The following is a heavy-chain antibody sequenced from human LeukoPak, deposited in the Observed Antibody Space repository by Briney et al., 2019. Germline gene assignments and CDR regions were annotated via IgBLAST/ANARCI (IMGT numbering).Heavy chain of an antibody. CDR1: GGSISSGDYY. J-gene: IGHJ4*02. D-gene: IGHD4-23*01. CDR2: IYYSGST. V-gene: IGHV4-30-4*08. Sequence: SQTLSLTCTVSGGSISSGDYYWSWIRQPPGKGLEWIGYIYYSGSTYYNPSLKSRVTISVDTSKNQFSLKLSSVTAADTAVYYCARGTPYDYGGNAPFDYWGQGTLVTVSS. CDR3: ARGTPYDYGGNAPFDY.